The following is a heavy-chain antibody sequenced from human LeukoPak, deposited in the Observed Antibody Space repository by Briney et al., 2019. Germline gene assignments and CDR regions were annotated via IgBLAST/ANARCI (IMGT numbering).Heavy chain of an antibody. CDR2: IYYRGNT. CDR1: GVSISSGGYC. V-gene: IGHV4-31*03. D-gene: IGHD3-22*01. J-gene: IGHJ4*02. Sequence: SQTLSLTCTVSGVSISSGGYCWSWIRQHPGKGLEWIGYIYYRGNTYYNPSLKSRVTMSVDTSKNRFSLKLSSVTAADTAVYLCARGGNSAYYPFDFWGQGTLVTVSS. CDR3: ARGGNSAYYPFDF.